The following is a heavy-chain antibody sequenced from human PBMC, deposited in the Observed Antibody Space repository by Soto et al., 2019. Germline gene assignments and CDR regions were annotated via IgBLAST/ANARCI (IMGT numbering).Heavy chain of an antibody. V-gene: IGHV1-2*04. D-gene: IGHD2-15*01. Sequence: ASVKVSCKASGYTFTGYYMHWVRQAPGQGLEWMGWINPNGGGTNYAQKFQGWVTMTRDTSISTAYMELSRLRSDDTAVYYCARDGGTAFARRYCSGGSCSEDDAFDIWGQGTMVTVSS. CDR1: GYTFTGYY. CDR3: ARDGGTAFARRYCSGGSCSEDDAFDI. CDR2: INPNGGGT. J-gene: IGHJ3*02.